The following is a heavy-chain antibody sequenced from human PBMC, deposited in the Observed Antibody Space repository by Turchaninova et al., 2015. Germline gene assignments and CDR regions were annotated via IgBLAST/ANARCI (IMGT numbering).Heavy chain of an antibody. D-gene: IGHD2/OR15-2a*01. Sequence: QVHLQQWGAGLLKTSETLSLTCAVYGGSFSGYYWSWTRQPPGKGLGWIGEINHSGSTNYNPSLKSRVTISRDTSKNQFSPRVRSVTAADTAVYYCARLPENNKYNWFDPWSQGTLVTVSS. V-gene: IGHV4-34*01. CDR1: GGSFSGYY. CDR3: ARLPENNKYNWFDP. J-gene: IGHJ5*02. CDR2: INHSGST.